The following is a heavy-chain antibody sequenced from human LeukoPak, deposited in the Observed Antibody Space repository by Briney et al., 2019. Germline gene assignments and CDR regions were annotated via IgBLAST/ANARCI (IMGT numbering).Heavy chain of an antibody. Sequence: GGSLRLSCGASGFTFSGDGMHWVRQAPGKGLEWAAFISYDGSKKYYADSVKGRFTISRDNSKNTLYLQMNTLGAEDTAVYYCAKDHGGSFDYWGQGTLVTVSS. J-gene: IGHJ4*02. CDR1: GFTFSGDG. V-gene: IGHV3-30*02. D-gene: IGHD4-23*01. CDR2: ISYDGSKK. CDR3: AKDHGGSFDY.